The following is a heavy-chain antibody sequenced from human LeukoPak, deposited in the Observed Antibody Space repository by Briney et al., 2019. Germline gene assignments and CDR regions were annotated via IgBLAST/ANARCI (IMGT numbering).Heavy chain of an antibody. CDR2: LSDDGRDE. Sequence: QSGGSLRLSCAASGLTFPTSVINWVRQAPGKGLEWVAALSDDGRDEYYAESVKGRFTISRDNSKNTVHLQMNSLRAEDTAVYYCAKGDDIAMTNGAFDIWGQGTMVTVSS. V-gene: IGHV3-30*18. D-gene: IGHD5-18*01. CDR1: GLTFPTSV. CDR3: AKGDDIAMTNGAFDI. J-gene: IGHJ3*02.